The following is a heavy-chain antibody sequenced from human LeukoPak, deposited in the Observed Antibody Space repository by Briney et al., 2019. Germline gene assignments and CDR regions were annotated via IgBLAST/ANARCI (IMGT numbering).Heavy chain of an antibody. CDR2: IYSDGST. D-gene: IGHD5-12*01. CDR1: GFTFSSYW. CDR3: ARALRGYSYVLDY. Sequence: GGSLRLSCAASGFTFSSYWMHWVRQAPGKGLVWVSVIYSDGSTYYADSVKGRFTISRDNSKNTLYLQMNSLRAEDTAVYYCARALRGYSYVLDYWGQGTLVTVSS. V-gene: IGHV3-53*01. J-gene: IGHJ4*02.